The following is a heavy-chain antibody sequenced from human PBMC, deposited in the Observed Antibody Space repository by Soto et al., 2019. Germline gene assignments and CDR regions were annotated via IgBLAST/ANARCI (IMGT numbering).Heavy chain of an antibody. V-gene: IGHV1-2*02. J-gene: IGHJ6*02. Sequence: QVQLVQSGAEVKKPGASVKVSCKASGYTFTGYYMHWVRQAPGQGLEWMGWINPNSGGTNYAQKFQGRVTMTRDTSISTAYMELSRLRSEDTAVYYGAGVIYNWSYVDHYYYYYGMDVWGQGTTVTVSS. CDR3: AGVIYNWSYVDHYYYYYGMDV. CDR2: INPNSGGT. CDR1: GYTFTGYY. D-gene: IGHD1-7*01.